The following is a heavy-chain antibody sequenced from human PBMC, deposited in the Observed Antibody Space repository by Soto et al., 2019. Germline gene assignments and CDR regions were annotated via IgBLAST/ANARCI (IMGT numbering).Heavy chain of an antibody. Sequence: QVQLVQSGAEVKKPGSSVKVSCKASGVTFSSYAISWVRQAPGQGLEWMGGIIPIFGTANYAQTFKGRVTITADESTSTDYMEMSSLRSEDTAVYYCARGGKYNWNYRLYFDYWGQGTLVTVSS. CDR1: GVTFSSYA. V-gene: IGHV1-69*01. D-gene: IGHD1-7*01. CDR2: IIPIFGTA. CDR3: ARGGKYNWNYRLYFDY. J-gene: IGHJ4*02.